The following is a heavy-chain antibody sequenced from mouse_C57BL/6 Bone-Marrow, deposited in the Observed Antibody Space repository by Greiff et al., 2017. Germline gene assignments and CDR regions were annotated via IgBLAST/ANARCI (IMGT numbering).Heavy chain of an antibody. J-gene: IGHJ1*03. Sequence: EVQRVESGGGLVKPGGSLKLSCAASGFTFSDYGMHWVRQAPEKGLEWVAYISSGSSTIYYADTVKGRFTISRDNAKNTLFLQMTSLRSEDTAMYYCARGEDGYPWYFDVWGTGTTVTVSS. D-gene: IGHD2-3*01. CDR3: ARGEDGYPWYFDV. V-gene: IGHV5-17*01. CDR1: GFTFSDYG. CDR2: ISSGSSTI.